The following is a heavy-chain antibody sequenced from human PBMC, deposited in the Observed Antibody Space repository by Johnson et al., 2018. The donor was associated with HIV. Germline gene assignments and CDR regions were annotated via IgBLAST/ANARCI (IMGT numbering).Heavy chain of an antibody. V-gene: IGHV3-23*04. J-gene: IGHJ3*02. CDR2: VNGGGGST. Sequence: VQLVESGGGVVQPGRSLRLSCAASGFSFSNYAMTWVRQAPGKGLEWVSTVNGGGGSTYYADSVKGRFTVSRDNSNNMLYLQMSSLRAADTALYYCARDRSLWFRELWPRDAFDMWGQGTKITVSS. CDR3: ARDRSLWFRELWPRDAFDM. D-gene: IGHD3-10*01. CDR1: GFSFSNYA.